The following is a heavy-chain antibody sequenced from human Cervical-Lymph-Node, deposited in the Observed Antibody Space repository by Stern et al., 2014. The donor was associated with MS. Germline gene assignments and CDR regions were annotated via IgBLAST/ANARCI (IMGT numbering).Heavy chain of an antibody. CDR3: AXXRGVK. CDR1: GHPLSELA. D-gene: IGHD3-10*01. J-gene: IGHJ4*02. Sequence: VQLVQSGAEVKKPGASVTVSCNVAGHPLSELAMHWLRQLPTRGIEWMGQFDPEDGETVYAQQFQGRLSMTEDTSTGTAYMTLTALRSEDTAVYXXAXXRGVKWGPGTLVT. V-gene: IGHV1-24*01. CDR2: FDPEDGET.